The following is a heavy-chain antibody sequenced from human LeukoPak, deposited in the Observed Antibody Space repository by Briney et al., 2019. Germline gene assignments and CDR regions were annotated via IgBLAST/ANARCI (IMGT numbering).Heavy chain of an antibody. CDR1: GGSISSYY. D-gene: IGHD6-13*01. Sequence: PSETLSLTCTVSGGSISSYYWSWIRQPPGKGLEWIGYIYYSGSTNYNPSLKSRVTISVDTSKNQFSLKLSSVTAADTAVYYCARDEGGGYSLLWGQGTLVTVSS. J-gene: IGHJ4*02. CDR3: ARDEGGGYSLL. V-gene: IGHV4-59*01. CDR2: IYYSGST.